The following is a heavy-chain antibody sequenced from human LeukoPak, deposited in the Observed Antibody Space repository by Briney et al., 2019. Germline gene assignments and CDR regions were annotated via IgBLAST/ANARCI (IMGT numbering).Heavy chain of an antibody. J-gene: IGHJ5*02. Sequence: GGSLRLSCAASGFTFSSYGMHWVRQAPGKGLEWVAFIRYDGSNKYYADSVKGRFTISRDNSKNTLYLQMNSLRAEDTAVYYCEKDGKRGQLAPNWSAPGGQEPLVPVS. CDR3: EKDGKRGQLAPNWSAP. CDR2: IRYDGSNK. V-gene: IGHV3-30*02. D-gene: IGHD6-6*01. CDR1: GFTFSSYG.